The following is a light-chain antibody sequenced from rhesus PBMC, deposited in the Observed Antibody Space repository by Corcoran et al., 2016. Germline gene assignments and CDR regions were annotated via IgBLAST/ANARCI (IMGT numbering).Light chain of an antibody. CDR1: QGISSS. J-gene: IGKJ4*01. V-gene: IGKV1-32*01. CDR2: HSK. Sequence: DIQMTQSPSSLSASVGDRVTITCRASQGISSSLNWYQQKPGKAPTLLIYHSKHLESGFPSRFSGSGSGTGFTLTISSLQPNDFATYYCPQYNTLPLTFGGGTKVEIK. CDR3: PQYNTLPLT.